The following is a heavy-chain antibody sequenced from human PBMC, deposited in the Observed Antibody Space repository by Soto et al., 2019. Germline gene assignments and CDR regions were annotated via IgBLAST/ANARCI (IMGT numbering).Heavy chain of an antibody. D-gene: IGHD6-13*01. J-gene: IGHJ6*02. Sequence: SLKVSCKASGGTFSSYAISWVRQAPGQGLEWMGGIIPIFGTANYAQKFQGRVTITADKSTSTAYMELSSLRSEDTAAYYCASTGYRRSWKIYYDYGIDVWG. CDR3: ASTGYRRSWKIYYDYGIDV. V-gene: IGHV1-69*06. CDR2: IIPIFGTA. CDR1: GGTFSSYA.